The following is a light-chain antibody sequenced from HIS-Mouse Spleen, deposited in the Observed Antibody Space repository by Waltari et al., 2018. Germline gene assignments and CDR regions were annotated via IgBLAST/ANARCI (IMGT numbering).Light chain of an antibody. CDR1: ALPKQY. CDR2: KDS. Sequence: SYELTQPPSVSVSPVQTARITCSGDALPKQYAYWYQQKPGQAPVLVIYKDSERPSGIPGRFSGSSSGTTVTLTISGAQVEDEADYYCYSAADNNVVFGGGTKLTVL. V-gene: IGLV3-27*01. J-gene: IGLJ2*01. CDR3: YSAADNNVV.